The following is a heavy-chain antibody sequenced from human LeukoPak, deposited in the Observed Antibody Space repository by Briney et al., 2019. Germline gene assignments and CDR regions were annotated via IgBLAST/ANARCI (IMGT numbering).Heavy chain of an antibody. CDR2: ISYDGSNK. Sequence: GGSLRLSCVVSGFTFSSYAMNWVRQAPGKGLEWVAVISYDGSNKYYADSVKGRFTISRDNSKNTLYLQMNSLRAEDTAVYYCARARSGWYLGQFDYWGQGTLVTVSS. CDR1: GFTFSSYA. CDR3: ARARSGWYLGQFDY. J-gene: IGHJ4*02. D-gene: IGHD6-19*01. V-gene: IGHV3-30*04.